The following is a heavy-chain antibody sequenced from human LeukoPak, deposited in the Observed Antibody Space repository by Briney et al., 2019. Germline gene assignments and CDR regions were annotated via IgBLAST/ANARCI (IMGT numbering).Heavy chain of an antibody. J-gene: IGHJ4*02. Sequence: ASVKVSCKASGYTFTGYYVHWVRQAPGQGLEWMGRINPNSGDTNYAQKFQGRVTMTRDTSISTAYMELSRLRSDDTAVYYCVRTPPNWGADYWGQGTLVTVSS. D-gene: IGHD7-27*01. CDR2: INPNSGDT. CDR1: GYTFTGYY. CDR3: VRTPPNWGADY. V-gene: IGHV1-2*06.